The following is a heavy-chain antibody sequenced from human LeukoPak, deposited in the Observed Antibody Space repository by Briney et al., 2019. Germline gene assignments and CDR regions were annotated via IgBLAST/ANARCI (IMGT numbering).Heavy chain of an antibody. CDR2: IYYSGST. CDR3: ARDTRCGGDCYSD. CDR1: GGSISSNY. J-gene: IGHJ4*02. V-gene: IGHV4-59*01. D-gene: IGHD2-21*02. Sequence: SETLSLTCTVSGGSISSNYWNWIRQPPVKGLEWIGYIYYSGSTNYNPSLKSRVTMSIDTSKNQFSLKLSSVTAADTAVYYCARDTRCGGDCYSDWGQGTLVTVSS.